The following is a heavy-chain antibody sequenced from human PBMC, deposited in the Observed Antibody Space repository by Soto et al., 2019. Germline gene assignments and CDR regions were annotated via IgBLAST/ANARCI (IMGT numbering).Heavy chain of an antibody. CDR3: AAGEASSRNLAPYYLDF. Sequence: KASETLSLTCTVSGDSMRNYFWTWIRQPPGKGLEWIGYIHYSGTTSFFPSYNPSLRSRVTISEDTSKNQFSLKLLSVTTADTAVYFCAAGEASSRNLAPYYLDFWGQGTLVTVPS. V-gene: IGHV4-59*01. CDR2: IHYSGTT. D-gene: IGHD6-13*01. CDR1: GDSMRNYF. J-gene: IGHJ4*02.